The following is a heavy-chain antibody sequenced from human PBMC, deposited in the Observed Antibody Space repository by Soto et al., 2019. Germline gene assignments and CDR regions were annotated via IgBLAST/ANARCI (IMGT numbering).Heavy chain of an antibody. CDR1: GFTFSSYA. CDR3: AREGGRAYYDFYHYYYYGMDV. D-gene: IGHD3-3*01. J-gene: IGHJ6*02. Sequence: GGSLRLSCAASGFTFSSYAMHWVRQAPGKGLEWVAVISYDGSNKYYADSVKGRFTISRDNSKNTLYLQMNSLRAEDTAVYYCAREGGRAYYDFYHYYYYGMDVWGQGTTVTVSS. V-gene: IGHV3-30-3*01. CDR2: ISYDGSNK.